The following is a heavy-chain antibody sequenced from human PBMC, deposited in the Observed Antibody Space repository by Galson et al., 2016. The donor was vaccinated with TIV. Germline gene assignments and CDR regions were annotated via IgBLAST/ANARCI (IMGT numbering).Heavy chain of an antibody. Sequence: SLRLSCAASGFPFSTYAMHWVRQAPGKGLEWVAVISNDGRNKIYADSVKGRLTISRDSSKNILYLEMNSLRAEDTAVYYCARASRWLQIGFDYWGQGTLVTVSS. CDR3: ARASRWLQIGFDY. V-gene: IGHV3-30-3*01. CDR2: ISNDGRNK. J-gene: IGHJ4*02. CDR1: GFPFSTYA. D-gene: IGHD5-24*01.